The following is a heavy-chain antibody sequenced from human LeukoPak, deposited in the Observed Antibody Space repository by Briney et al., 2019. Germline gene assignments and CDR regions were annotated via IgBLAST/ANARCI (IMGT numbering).Heavy chain of an antibody. J-gene: IGHJ4*02. Sequence: GGSLRLSCAASGFTFSSYAMSWVRQAPGKGLEWVSAISGSGGSTYYADSVKGRFTISRDNSKNTLYLQMNSLRAEDTAVYYCAMFYSSGWYYFDYWGQGTLVTVSS. CDR3: AMFYSSGWYYFDY. D-gene: IGHD6-19*01. CDR1: GFTFSSYA. CDR2: ISGSGGST. V-gene: IGHV3-23*01.